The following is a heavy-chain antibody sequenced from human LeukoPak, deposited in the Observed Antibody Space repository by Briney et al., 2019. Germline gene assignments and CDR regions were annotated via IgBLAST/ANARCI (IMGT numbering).Heavy chain of an antibody. CDR1: GGSISSYY. CDR2: IYTSGST. CDR3: ATSGYSSSCPDY. V-gene: IGHV4-4*07. D-gene: IGHD6-13*01. Sequence: SETLSLTCTVSGGSISSYYWSWIQQPAGKGLEWIGRIYTSGSTNYNPSLKSRVTMSVDTSKNQFSLKLSSVTAADTAVYYCATSGYSSSCPDYWGQGTLVTVSS. J-gene: IGHJ4*02.